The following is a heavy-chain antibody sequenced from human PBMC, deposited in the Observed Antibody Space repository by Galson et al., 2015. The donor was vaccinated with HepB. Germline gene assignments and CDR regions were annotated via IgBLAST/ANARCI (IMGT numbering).Heavy chain of an antibody. D-gene: IGHD4-17*01. CDR1: GFSFSNYG. Sequence: SLRLSCAASGFSFSNYGMHWVRQAPGKGLEWVAVIWYDGNNKQYADSVKGRFTVSRDNSKNTLYLQMNSLRAEDTAVYYCARDKEHTMTTWYGDYWGQGTLVTVSS. J-gene: IGHJ4*02. CDR2: IWYDGNNK. V-gene: IGHV3-33*01. CDR3: ARDKEHTMTTWYGDY.